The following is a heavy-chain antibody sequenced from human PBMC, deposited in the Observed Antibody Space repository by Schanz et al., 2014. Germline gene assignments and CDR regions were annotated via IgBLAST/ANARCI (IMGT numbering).Heavy chain of an antibody. D-gene: IGHD6-13*01. CDR2: IIPILGIA. CDR1: GGTFSSYA. V-gene: IGHV1-69*09. J-gene: IGHJ6*02. CDR3: TTQQLGSHYLYGMDV. Sequence: QVLQVQSGSELKKPGTSVKVSCKASGGTFSSYAISWVRQAPGQGLEWMGRIIPILGIANYAQKFQGRVTFTADKSTSTAYMELNSLKTEDTAVYYCTTQQLGSHYLYGMDVWGQGTTVTVS.